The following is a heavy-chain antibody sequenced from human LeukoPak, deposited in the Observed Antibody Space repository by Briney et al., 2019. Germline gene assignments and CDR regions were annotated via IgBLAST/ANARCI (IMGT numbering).Heavy chain of an antibody. CDR1: GGSISSGLYY. J-gene: IGHJ4*02. D-gene: IGHD1-26*01. Sequence: SETLSLTCSVSGGSISSGLYYWSWIRQPPGKGLEWIVSMHCGSTYYNPSLKSRVTISVDTSKNQYSLRLPSVTAADTSVYYCAKNDRGRPADYWGQGTLVTVSS. CDR2: MHCGST. CDR3: AKNDRGRPADY. V-gene: IGHV4-39*01.